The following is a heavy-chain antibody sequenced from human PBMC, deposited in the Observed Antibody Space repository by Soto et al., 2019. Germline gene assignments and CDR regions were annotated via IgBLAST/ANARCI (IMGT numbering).Heavy chain of an antibody. CDR3: AKLIAAAGTSFDY. CDR2: ISYDGSNK. D-gene: IGHD6-13*01. CDR1: GFTFSSYG. Sequence: GGSLRLSCAASGFTFSSYGMHWVRQAPGKGLEWVAVISYDGSNKYYADSVKGRFTISRDNSKNTLYLQMNSLRAEDTAVYYCAKLIAAAGTSFDYWGQGTLVTVSS. J-gene: IGHJ4*02. V-gene: IGHV3-30*18.